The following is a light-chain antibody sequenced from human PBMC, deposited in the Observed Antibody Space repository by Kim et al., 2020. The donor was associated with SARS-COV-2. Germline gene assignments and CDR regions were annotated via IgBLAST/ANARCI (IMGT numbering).Light chain of an antibody. CDR2: EGS. CDR1: SSDVGSYNL. Sequence: PGQSITISCTGTSSDVGSYNLVSWYQQHPGKAPKLMIYEGSKRPSGVSNRFSGSKSGNTASLTISGLQAEDEADYYCCSYAGSTLVFGGGTKLTVL. J-gene: IGLJ2*01. CDR3: CSYAGSTLV. V-gene: IGLV2-23*01.